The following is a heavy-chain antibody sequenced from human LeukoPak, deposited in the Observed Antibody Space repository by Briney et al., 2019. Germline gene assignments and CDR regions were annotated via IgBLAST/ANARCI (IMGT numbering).Heavy chain of an antibody. CDR3: VRDLGGRSGH. J-gene: IGHJ4*02. D-gene: IGHD1-26*01. Sequence: GGSLRLSCAASGFTFRSYWMSWVRQAPGKGLVWVSHINSDGSWTSYADSVKGRFTISKDNAKNTVYLQMNSLRAEDTAVYYCVRDLGGRSGHWGQGTLVTVSS. CDR2: INSDGSWT. V-gene: IGHV3-74*01. CDR1: GFTFRSYW.